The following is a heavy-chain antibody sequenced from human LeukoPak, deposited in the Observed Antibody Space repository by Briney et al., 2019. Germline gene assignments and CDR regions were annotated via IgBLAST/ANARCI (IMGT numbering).Heavy chain of an antibody. CDR2: MNPNSGNT. D-gene: IGHD3-3*01. CDR1: GYTFTSYG. Sequence: GASVKVSCKASGYTFTSYGISWVRQAPGQGLEWMGWMNPNSGNTGYAQKFQGRVTITRNTSISTAYMELSSLRSEDTAVYYCARGIDYDFWSGYHPFDYWGQGTLVTVSS. V-gene: IGHV1-8*03. J-gene: IGHJ4*02. CDR3: ARGIDYDFWSGYHPFDY.